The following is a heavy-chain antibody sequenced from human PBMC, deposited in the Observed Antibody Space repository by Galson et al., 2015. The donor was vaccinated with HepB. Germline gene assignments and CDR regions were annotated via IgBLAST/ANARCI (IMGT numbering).Heavy chain of an antibody. CDR3: ARDIGHVSGVEGSFDI. CDR1: GFSLSRHG. CDR2: LWYDGTNK. D-gene: IGHD2-21*01. V-gene: IGHV3-33*01. J-gene: IGHJ3*02. Sequence: SLRLSCAATGFSLSRHGMHWVRQAPGKGLEWVAVLWYDGTNKYYADYVKGRFTISRDTSKNMTHLEMNSLRVEDTAVYYCARDIGHVSGVEGSFDIWCQGTLVTVSS.